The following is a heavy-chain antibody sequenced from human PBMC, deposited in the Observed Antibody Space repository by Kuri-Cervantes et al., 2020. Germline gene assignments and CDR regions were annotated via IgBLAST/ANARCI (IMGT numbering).Heavy chain of an antibody. CDR2: IWYDGSNK. D-gene: IGHD3-22*01. CDR1: GFTFSSYG. J-gene: IGHJ6*02. Sequence: GESLKISCAASGFTFSSYGMHWVRQAPGKGLEWVAVIWYDGSNKYYADSVKGRFTISRDNSKNTLYLQMNSLRAEDTAVYYCASLAVVVDQSYYYGMDVWGQGTTVTVSS. CDR3: ASLAVVVDQSYYYGMDV. V-gene: IGHV3-33*01.